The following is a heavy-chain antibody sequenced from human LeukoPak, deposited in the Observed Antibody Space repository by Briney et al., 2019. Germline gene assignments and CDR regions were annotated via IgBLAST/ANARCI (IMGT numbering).Heavy chain of an antibody. V-gene: IGHV3-66*04. D-gene: IGHD3-10*01. CDR1: GFIVSSNY. J-gene: IGHJ4*02. CDR3: TRHRGLLWSTS. Sequence: GGSLRLSCAASGFIVSSNYMRWVRQAPGKGLEWVSVIYSGGSTYYADSVKGRFTISRDKSKNTLYLQMNSLRAEDTAVYYCTRHRGLLWSTSWGQGTLVTVSS. CDR2: IYSGGST.